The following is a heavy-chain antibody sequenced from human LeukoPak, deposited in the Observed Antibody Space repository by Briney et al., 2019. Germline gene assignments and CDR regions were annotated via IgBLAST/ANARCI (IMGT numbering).Heavy chain of an antibody. V-gene: IGHV4-31*03. J-gene: IGHJ4*02. CDR2: IYYSGST. CDR1: GGSISSGGYY. Sequence: SQTLSLTCTVSGGSISSGGYYWSWIRQHPGKGLEWIGYIYYSGSTYYNPSLKTRVTISRDPTKNQFSLKLNSVTAADTAIYYCAKASGRDFPFTLWGQGTLVTVSS. CDR3: AKASGRDFPFTL. D-gene: IGHD2-21*02.